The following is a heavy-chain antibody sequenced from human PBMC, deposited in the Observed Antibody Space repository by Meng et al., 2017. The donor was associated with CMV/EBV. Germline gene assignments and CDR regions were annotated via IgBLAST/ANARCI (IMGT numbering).Heavy chain of an antibody. CDR2: ISSSGSTI. CDR1: GFTFSSYE. V-gene: IGHV3-48*03. D-gene: IGHD2-2*01. J-gene: IGHJ4*02. CDR3: AKDKEGGPAAHYWGGFDY. Sequence: GGSLRLSCAASGFTFSSYEMNWVRQAPGKGLEWVSYISSSGSTIYYADSVKGRFTISRDNSKNTLYLQMNSLRAEDTAVYYCAKDKEGGPAAHYWGGFDYWGQGTLVTVSS.